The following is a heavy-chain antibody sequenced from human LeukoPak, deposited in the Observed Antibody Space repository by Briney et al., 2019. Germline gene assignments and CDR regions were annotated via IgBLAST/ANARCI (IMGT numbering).Heavy chain of an antibody. Sequence: GSLRLSCAASGFIVSGDFMSWVRQPPGKGLEWIGSIYYSGSTYYNPSLKSRVTISVDTSKNQFSLKLSSVTAADTAVYYCARHHGGSGSFYWFDPWGQGTLVTVSS. D-gene: IGHD3-10*01. CDR1: GFIVSGDF. V-gene: IGHV4-38-2*01. J-gene: IGHJ5*02. CDR3: ARHHGGSGSFYWFDP. CDR2: IYYSGST.